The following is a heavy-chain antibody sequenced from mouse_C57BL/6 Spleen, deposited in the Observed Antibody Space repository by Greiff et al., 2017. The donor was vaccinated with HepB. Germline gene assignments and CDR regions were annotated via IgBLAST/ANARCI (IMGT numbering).Heavy chain of an antibody. CDR2: IDPETGGT. Sequence: QVQLQQSGAELVRPGASVTLSCKASGYTFTDYEMHWVKQTPVHGLEWIGAIDPETGGTAYNQKFKGKAILTADKSSSTAYMELRSLTSEDSAVYYCTRAYYSNDAMDYWGQGTSVTVSS. J-gene: IGHJ4*01. CDR3: TRAYYSNDAMDY. V-gene: IGHV1-15*01. D-gene: IGHD2-5*01. CDR1: GYTFTDYE.